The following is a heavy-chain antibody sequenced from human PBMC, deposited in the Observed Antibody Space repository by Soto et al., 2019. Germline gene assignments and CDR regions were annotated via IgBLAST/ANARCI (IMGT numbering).Heavy chain of an antibody. J-gene: IGHJ6*02. CDR1: GHSYTSYW. D-gene: IGHD6-6*01. Sequence: PGGSLKITCKGSGHSYTSYWIGWVRQRPARGLEWMGIINPAGSETNYSPSFQGQVTISADRSTSTAFLQRSSLKASDTAMYSCVRRAEGRPGDGYYYVALDVWGQGTTVTSP. V-gene: IGHV5-51*01. CDR3: VRRAEGRPGDGYYYVALDV. CDR2: INPAGSET.